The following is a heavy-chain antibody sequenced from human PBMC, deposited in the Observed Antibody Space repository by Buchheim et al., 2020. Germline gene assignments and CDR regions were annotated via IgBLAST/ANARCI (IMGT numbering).Heavy chain of an antibody. CDR2: IYYSGST. CDR1: GGSISSSSYY. Sequence: QLQLQESGPGLVKPSETLSLTCTVSGGSISSSSYYWGWIRQPPGKGLEWIGSIYYSGSTYYNPSLKSRVTISVDTSKNQFSLKLSSVTAADTAVYYWARDLRVTIFGVVINGMDVWGQGTT. D-gene: IGHD3-3*01. V-gene: IGHV4-39*07. J-gene: IGHJ6*02. CDR3: ARDLRVTIFGVVINGMDV.